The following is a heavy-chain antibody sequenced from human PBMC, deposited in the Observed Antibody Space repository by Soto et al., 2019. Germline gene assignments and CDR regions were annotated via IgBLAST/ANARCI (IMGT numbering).Heavy chain of an antibody. CDR1: GFTFSSYA. Sequence: EVQLLESGGGLVQPGGSLRLSCAASGFTFSSYAMSWVRQAPGKGLEWVSAISGSGGSTYYPDSVKGRFTSSRDNSKKTLYLQMHSRRAEDTAVYYCAKPIPGEGFGEFYGALDIWGQGTMVTV. CDR3: AKPIPGEGFGEFYGALDI. V-gene: IGHV3-23*01. CDR2: ISGSGGST. J-gene: IGHJ3*02. D-gene: IGHD3-10*01.